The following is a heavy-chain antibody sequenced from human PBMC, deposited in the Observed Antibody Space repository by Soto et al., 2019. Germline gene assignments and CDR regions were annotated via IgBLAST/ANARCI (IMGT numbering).Heavy chain of an antibody. D-gene: IGHD5-12*01. CDR2: IIPIFGTA. CDR1: GGTFSSYA. CDR3: ARDLRNWFDP. V-gene: IGHV1-69*13. Sequence: ASVKVSCKASGGTFSSYAISWVQQAPGQGLEWMGGIIPIFGTANYAQKFQGRVTITADESTSTAYMELSSLRSEDTAVYYCARDLRNWFDPWGQGTLVTVSS. J-gene: IGHJ5*02.